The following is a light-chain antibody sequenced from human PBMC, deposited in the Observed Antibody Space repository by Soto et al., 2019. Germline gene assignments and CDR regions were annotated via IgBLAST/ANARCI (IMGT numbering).Light chain of an antibody. CDR2: SND. V-gene: IGLV1-44*01. J-gene: IGLJ1*01. CDR1: GSDVGSNT. CDR3: ATWDDSLFGHV. Sequence: QSALTQPPSASATPGQRVTISCSGRGSDVGSNTVNWYQQFPGAAPKLLIYSNDQRPSGVPDRFSASKSGTSASLAISGLQSEDEADYYCATWDDSLFGHVFGTGTKVTVL.